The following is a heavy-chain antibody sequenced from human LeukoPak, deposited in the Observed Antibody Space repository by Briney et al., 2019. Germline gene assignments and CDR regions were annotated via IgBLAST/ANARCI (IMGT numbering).Heavy chain of an antibody. Sequence: ASVKVSCKASGYTFTSYGISWVRQAPGQGLEWMGWISAYNGNTNYAQKLQGRVTMTTDTSTSTAYMELRSLRSDDTAGYYCARDPRDSSSWYYFDYWGQGTLVTVSS. CDR1: GYTFTSYG. CDR2: ISAYNGNT. V-gene: IGHV1-18*01. J-gene: IGHJ4*02. CDR3: ARDPRDSSSWYYFDY. D-gene: IGHD6-13*01.